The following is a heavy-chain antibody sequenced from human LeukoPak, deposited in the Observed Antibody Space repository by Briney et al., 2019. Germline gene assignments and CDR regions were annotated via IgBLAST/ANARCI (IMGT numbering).Heavy chain of an antibody. V-gene: IGHV1-2*02. CDR3: ARDAGYCTGGSCWYFDH. J-gene: IGHJ4*02. CDR1: GYTFTDYY. D-gene: IGHD2-15*01. Sequence: GASVKVSCKASGYTFTDYYMHWVRQAPGQGLEWMGWINLNSGGTNFAQRFQGRVTTTRDTSISTAYMDLSRLISDDTAVYYCARDAGYCTGGSCWYFDHWGQGTLVTVSS. CDR2: INLNSGGT.